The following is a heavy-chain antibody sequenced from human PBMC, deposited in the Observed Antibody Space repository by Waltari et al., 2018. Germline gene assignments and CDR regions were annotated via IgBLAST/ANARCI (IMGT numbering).Heavy chain of an antibody. CDR1: GFTFSRYW. CDR2: INSDGGST. V-gene: IGHV3-74*01. Sequence: EEQLVESGGGLAQPGESLRLSCAASGFTFSRYWMDWVRHAPGKGLVWGARINSDGGSTTDAEAVKGGFTISRDNAKNTLYVQMNRLRADDTAVYFCAKDADSVPFYFDYWGQGIPVTVSS. D-gene: IGHD2-15*01. J-gene: IGHJ4*02. CDR3: AKDADSVPFYFDY.